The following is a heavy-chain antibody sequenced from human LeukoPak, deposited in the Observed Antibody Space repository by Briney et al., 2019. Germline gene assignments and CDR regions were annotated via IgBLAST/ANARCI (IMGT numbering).Heavy chain of an antibody. CDR3: AELGITMIGGV. Sequence: GGSLRLPCAASGITFSSYTMNWVRQAPGKGLEWVSYISSSGSTIYYADSVKGRSTISRDNAKNSLYLQMNSLRAEDTAVYYCAELGITMIGGVWGKGTTVTISS. CDR2: ISSSGSTI. V-gene: IGHV3-48*03. J-gene: IGHJ6*04. D-gene: IGHD3-10*02. CDR1: GITFSSYT.